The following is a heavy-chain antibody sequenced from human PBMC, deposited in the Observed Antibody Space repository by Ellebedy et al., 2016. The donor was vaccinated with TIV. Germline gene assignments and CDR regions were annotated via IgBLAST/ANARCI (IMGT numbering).Heavy chain of an antibody. CDR1: GFTVTGSP. CDR2: IFNIDNR. Sequence: GESLKISCAASGFTVTGSPMNWVRQAPGKGLEWVSTIFNIDNRDYDNKDYADSVKGRFTVPRDSPKNTLYLQMNSLRAEDTAVYYCARATQWLTFDYWGQGILVTVSS. J-gene: IGHJ4*02. CDR3: ARATQWLTFDY. V-gene: IGHV3-53*01. D-gene: IGHD6-19*01.